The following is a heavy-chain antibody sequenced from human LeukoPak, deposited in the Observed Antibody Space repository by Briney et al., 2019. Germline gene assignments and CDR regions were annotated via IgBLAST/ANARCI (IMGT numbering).Heavy chain of an antibody. CDR2: IKQDGREK. V-gene: IGHV3-7*01. J-gene: IGHJ4*02. CDR1: GFTLSSYW. D-gene: IGHD4-17*01. Sequence: GGSLRLSCAASGFTLSSYWMSWVRQAPGKGGEGVANIKQDGREKYYVDSVKGRFTISRDNAKNSLYLQMNSLRAEDTAVYYCARCLSYGDGDFDYWGQGTLVTVSS. CDR3: ARCLSYGDGDFDY.